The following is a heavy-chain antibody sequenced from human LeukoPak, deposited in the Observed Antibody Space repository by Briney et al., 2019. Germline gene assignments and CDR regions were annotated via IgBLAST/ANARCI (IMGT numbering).Heavy chain of an antibody. CDR1: GFTFSSYA. J-gene: IGHJ4*02. Sequence: GGSLRLSCAASGFTFSSYAMHWVRQAPGKGLEYVSAISSNGGSTYYADSVKGRFTISRDNSKNAVYLQMNSLRAEDTAVYYCARDSYGDANFDSWGQGTLVTVSS. V-gene: IGHV3-64*04. D-gene: IGHD4-17*01. CDR2: ISSNGGST. CDR3: ARDSYGDANFDS.